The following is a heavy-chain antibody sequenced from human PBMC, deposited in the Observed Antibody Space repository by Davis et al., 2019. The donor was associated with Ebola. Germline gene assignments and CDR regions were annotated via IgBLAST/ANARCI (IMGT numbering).Heavy chain of an antibody. CDR3: ARQGQSSGWFTDWFDP. CDR2: IYYTGRT. D-gene: IGHD6-19*01. V-gene: IGHV4-39*01. CDR1: GGSISTLKYY. Sequence: SETLSLTCTVSGGSISTLKYYWGWIRQPPGKGLEWIANIYYTGRTYYNPSLKSRVTISVDTSKNQFSLKLSSVTAADTAVYYCARQGQSSGWFTDWFDPWGQGTLVTVSS. J-gene: IGHJ5*02.